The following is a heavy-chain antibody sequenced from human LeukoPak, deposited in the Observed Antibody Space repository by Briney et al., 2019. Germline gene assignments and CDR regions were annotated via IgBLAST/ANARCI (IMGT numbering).Heavy chain of an antibody. D-gene: IGHD3-22*01. CDR3: ARRDYYYDSSRWHSYYYYLDV. Sequence: KTSETLSLTCTVYGGSFIGYYWTWLRQPPGKGLEWIGEINHGGSTNYNPSLKSRVTISVDTSKSQFSLNLTSVAAADTAMYYCARRDYYYDSSRWHSYYYYLDVWGKGTTVTISS. CDR2: INHGGST. V-gene: IGHV4-34*01. CDR1: GGSFIGYY. J-gene: IGHJ6*03.